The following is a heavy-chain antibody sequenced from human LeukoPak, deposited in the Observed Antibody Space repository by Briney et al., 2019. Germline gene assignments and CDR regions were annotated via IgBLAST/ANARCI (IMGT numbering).Heavy chain of an antibody. V-gene: IGHV3-23*01. CDR3: TSANYGPAY. CDR1: GFTFSTYG. J-gene: IGHJ4*02. D-gene: IGHD5-24*01. Sequence: PGGSLRLSCAASGFTFSTYGMSWVRQAPGKGLEWVSSISGSGGNTYYADSVKGRFTISRDNSKNTLYLQMNSLRAEDTAVYYCTSANYGPAYWGQGTLVTVSS. CDR2: ISGSGGNT.